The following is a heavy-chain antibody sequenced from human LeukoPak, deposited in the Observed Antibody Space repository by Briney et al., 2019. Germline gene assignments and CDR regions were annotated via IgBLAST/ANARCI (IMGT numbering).Heavy chain of an antibody. CDR3: VRVVITLGGIIGYYDF. D-gene: IGHD3-16*02. V-gene: IGHV1-18*01. CDR1: GYRFPSYG. Sequence: ASVKVSCKASGYRFPSYGITWVRQAPGQGLEWMGWISAYNGNPKYAQKLQGRITITTDTSTTTAYMERRSLRSDDTAVYYCVRVVITLGGIIGYYDFWGQGTLVTVST. CDR2: ISAYNGNP. J-gene: IGHJ4*02.